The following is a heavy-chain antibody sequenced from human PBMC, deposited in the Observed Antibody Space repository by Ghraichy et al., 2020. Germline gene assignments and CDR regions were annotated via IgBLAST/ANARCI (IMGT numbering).Heavy chain of an antibody. V-gene: IGHV4-59*01. CDR1: GGSISSYY. D-gene: IGHD2-2*01. CDR2: IYYSGST. Sequence: SETLSLTCTVSGGSISSYYWSWIRQPPGKGLEWIGYIYYSGSTNYNPSLKSRVTISVDTSKNQFSLKLSSVTAADTAVYYCARERVVDNMGGYYYYGMDVWGQGTTVTVSS. J-gene: IGHJ6*02. CDR3: ARERVVDNMGGYYYYGMDV.